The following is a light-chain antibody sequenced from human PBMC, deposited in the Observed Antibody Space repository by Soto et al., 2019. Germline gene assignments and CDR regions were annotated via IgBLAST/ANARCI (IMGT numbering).Light chain of an antibody. V-gene: IGKV3-20*01. CDR1: QSVSSNY. J-gene: IGKJ2*01. Sequence: EIVLTQSPGTLSLSPGERATLSCRASQSVSSNYLAWYQQKPGQAPRLLIYGASSRATGIPDRFSGSGSGTCFTLTISRLEPEDFAVYYCQHYGRSAYTFGQGTTLEIK. CDR2: GAS. CDR3: QHYGRSAYT.